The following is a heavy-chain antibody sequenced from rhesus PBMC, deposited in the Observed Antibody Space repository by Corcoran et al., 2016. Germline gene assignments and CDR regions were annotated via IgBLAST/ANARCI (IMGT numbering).Heavy chain of an antibody. Sequence: QLQLQESGPGLVKPSETLSVTCAVSGGSISSSYWSWIRQPPGKGREWIGSLYGSGSSTHSNPSLKSRVTLSVDTSTTQLSLKLSSVTAADTAVYYCARFTVGLEFWGQGSLVTVSS. V-gene: IGHV4-169*01. D-gene: IGHD4-23*01. CDR1: GGSISSSY. CDR2: LYGSGSST. CDR3: ARFTVGLEF. J-gene: IGHJ1*01.